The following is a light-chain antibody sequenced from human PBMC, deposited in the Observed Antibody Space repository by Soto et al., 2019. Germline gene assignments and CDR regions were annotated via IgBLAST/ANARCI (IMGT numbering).Light chain of an antibody. CDR2: DVS. CDR1: SSDVGGYNY. Sequence: QPVLTQPASVSGSPGQSITISCTGTSSDVGGYNYVSWYQQHPGKAPKLMIYDVSNRPSGVSNRFSGSKSGNTASLTISGLQAEDEADYYCSSYTSSSTLVVFGGGTKLTV. J-gene: IGLJ2*01. V-gene: IGLV2-14*01. CDR3: SSYTSSSTLVV.